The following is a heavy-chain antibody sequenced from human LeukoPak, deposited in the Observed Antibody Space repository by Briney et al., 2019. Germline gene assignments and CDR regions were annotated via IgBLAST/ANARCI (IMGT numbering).Heavy chain of an antibody. CDR1: GYSFTSYW. D-gene: IGHD3-10*01. V-gene: IGHV5-10-1*01. CDR3: ARHQGFGESAFIY. CDR2: IDPSDSYT. J-gene: IGHJ4*02. Sequence: GESLKISGKGSGYSFTSYWISWVRQLHGEGLEWMGRIDPSDSYTRYSPSFQGHVTISVDKSMSTAYLQWSSLKASDTAMYYCARHQGFGESAFIYWGQGTLVTVSS.